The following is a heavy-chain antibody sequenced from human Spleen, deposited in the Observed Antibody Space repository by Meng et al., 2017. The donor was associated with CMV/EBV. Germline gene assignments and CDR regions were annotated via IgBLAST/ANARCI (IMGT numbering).Heavy chain of an antibody. CDR2: MNPNSGTA. V-gene: IGHV1-8*01. CDR1: GYTFTSYD. Sequence: ASVKVSCKASGYTFTSYDINWVGQATGQGLEWMGWMNPNSGTAGYAQKFQGRVTMTRNTSISTAYMELSSLRTDDTAVYYCARGPDVVVVVAATAWFDPWGQGTLVTVSS. J-gene: IGHJ5*02. D-gene: IGHD2-15*01. CDR3: ARGPDVVVVVAATAWFDP.